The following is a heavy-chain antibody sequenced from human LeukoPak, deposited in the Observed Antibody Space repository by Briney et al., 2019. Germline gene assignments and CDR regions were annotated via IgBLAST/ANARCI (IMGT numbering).Heavy chain of an antibody. CDR1: GFTFSSYG. V-gene: IGHV3-30*18. D-gene: IGHD6-13*01. CDR2: ISYDGSNK. J-gene: IGHJ4*02. CDR3: AKGERNSSSWYEEWLMIDY. Sequence: PGGSLRLSCAASGFTFSSYGMHWVRQAPGKGLEWVAVISYDGSNKYYADSVKGRFTISRDNSKNTLYLQMNSLRAEDTAVYYCAKGERNSSSWYEEWLMIDYWGQGTLVTVSS.